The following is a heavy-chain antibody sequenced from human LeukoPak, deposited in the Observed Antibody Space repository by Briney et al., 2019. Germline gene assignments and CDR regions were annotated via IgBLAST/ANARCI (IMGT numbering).Heavy chain of an antibody. CDR1: GFSFCKYW. CDR3: VVDLSGSADY. D-gene: IGHD3-10*01. V-gene: IGHV3-74*01. Sequence: GGSLRLSCAASGFSFCKYWFHWVRQAPGEGLVWVSRTNEHGTIINYADSVKGRFTISRDNAKNTLYLQMNSLRTEDSALYYCVVDLSGSADYWGQGTLVTVSS. CDR2: TNEHGTII. J-gene: IGHJ4*02.